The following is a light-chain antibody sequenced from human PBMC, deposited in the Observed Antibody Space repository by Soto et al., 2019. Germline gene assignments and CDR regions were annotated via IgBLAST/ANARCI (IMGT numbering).Light chain of an antibody. J-gene: IGKJ3*01. CDR1: QSVAIN. CDR2: GAS. V-gene: IGKV3-15*01. CDR3: QQYNNWPPFT. Sequence: EIVMTQSPATLSVSPGERATLSCRASQSVAINLAWYQQKPGQPPRLLIYGASTRATGIPARFSGSGSGTEFTLTISSLHAADFAVYYCQQYNNWPPFTFGPGTKVDIK.